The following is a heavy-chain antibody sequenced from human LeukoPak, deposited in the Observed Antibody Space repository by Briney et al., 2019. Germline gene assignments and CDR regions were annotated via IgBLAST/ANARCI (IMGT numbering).Heavy chain of an antibody. J-gene: IGHJ4*02. D-gene: IGHD2-2*01. V-gene: IGHV1-69*06. CDR2: IMPISGTA. Sequence: SVKVSCKASGGTFSSYDISWVRQAPGQGLEWMGGIMPISGTANYAQKLQGRVTITADKPTNTAYMELSSLRSEDTAVYYCASGRTDIVVVPATLRNYYFDHWGQGTLVTVSS. CDR1: GGTFSSYD. CDR3: ASGRTDIVVVPATLRNYYFDH.